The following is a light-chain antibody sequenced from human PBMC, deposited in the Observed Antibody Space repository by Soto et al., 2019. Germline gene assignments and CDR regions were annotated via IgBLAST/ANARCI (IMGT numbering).Light chain of an antibody. Sequence: QSALIQPRSVSGSPGQSVTISCTGTDSDVGAYTYVSWYQQHPGKAPKLMIYEVNKRPSGVPDRFSGSKSGNTASLSVSGLQADDEADYYCSSYGGSNNLIFGGGTKLTVL. CDR2: EVN. J-gene: IGLJ2*01. V-gene: IGLV2-8*01. CDR1: DSDVGAYTY. CDR3: SSYGGSNNLI.